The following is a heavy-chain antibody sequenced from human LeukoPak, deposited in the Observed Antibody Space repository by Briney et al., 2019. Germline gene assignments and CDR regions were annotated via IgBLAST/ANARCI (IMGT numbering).Heavy chain of an antibody. CDR2: IYYSGST. CDR1: GGSISSYY. J-gene: IGHJ4*02. Sequence: PSETLSLTCTVSGGSISSYYWSWIRQPPGKGLEWIGYIYYSGSTYYNPSLKSRVTISVDTSKNQFSLKLSSVTAADTAVYYCARAKKSCTGSCYYFDYWGQGTLVTVSS. V-gene: IGHV4-59*12. CDR3: ARAKKSCTGSCYYFDY. D-gene: IGHD2-8*02.